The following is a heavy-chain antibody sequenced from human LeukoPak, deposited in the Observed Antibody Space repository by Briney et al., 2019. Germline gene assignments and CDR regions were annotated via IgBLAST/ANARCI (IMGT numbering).Heavy chain of an antibody. CDR2: ISSSGSTI. D-gene: IGHD3-22*01. CDR1: GFTFSSYE. Sequence: GGSLRLSCAASGFTFSSYEMNWVRQAPGKGLEWVSYISSSGSTIYYADSVEGRFTISRDNAKNSLYLQMNSLRAEDTAVYYCARDGDPIVVVDSAGAFDIWGQGTMVTVSS. CDR3: ARDGDPIVVVDSAGAFDI. J-gene: IGHJ3*02. V-gene: IGHV3-48*03.